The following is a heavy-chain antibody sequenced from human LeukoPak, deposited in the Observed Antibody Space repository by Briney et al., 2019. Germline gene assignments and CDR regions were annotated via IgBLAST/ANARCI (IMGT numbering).Heavy chain of an antibody. CDR3: ARDYFWAFDI. V-gene: IGHV3-20*04. D-gene: IGHD2/OR15-2a*01. Sequence: GGSLRLSCAASGFTFSSYSMNWVRQAPGKGLEWVSGINWNGGSTGYADSVKGRFTISRDNAKNSLYLQMDSLRAEDTALYYCARDYFWAFDIWGQGTMVSVSS. J-gene: IGHJ3*02. CDR2: INWNGGST. CDR1: GFTFSSYS.